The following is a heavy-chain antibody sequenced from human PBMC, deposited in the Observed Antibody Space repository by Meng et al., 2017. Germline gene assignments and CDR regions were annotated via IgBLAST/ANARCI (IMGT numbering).Heavy chain of an antibody. CDR1: GFSLSTSGVG. CDR3: AHRPNVEMATYHFDY. J-gene: IGHJ4*02. V-gene: IGHV2-5*02. Sequence: ITLQVSGPTPGKPKQPLTLTCTFSGFSLSTSGVGVGWIRQPPGKALEWLALIYWDDDKRYSPSLKSRLTITKDTSKNQVVLTMTNMDPVDTATYYCAHRPNVEMATYHFDYWGQGTLVTVSS. CDR2: IYWDDDK. D-gene: IGHD5-24*01.